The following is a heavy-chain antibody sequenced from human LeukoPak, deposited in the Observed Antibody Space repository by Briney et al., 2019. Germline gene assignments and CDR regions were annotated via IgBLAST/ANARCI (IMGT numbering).Heavy chain of an antibody. Sequence: GGSLRLSCAASGFTFSSYAVSWVRQAPGKGLEWVSAISGSGGSTYYADSVKGRFTISRDNSKNTLYLQMNSLRAEGTAVYYCAKVNDYVWGSYHYWGQGTLVTVSS. J-gene: IGHJ4*02. CDR1: GFTFSSYA. D-gene: IGHD3-16*02. CDR3: AKVNDYVWGSYHY. V-gene: IGHV3-23*01. CDR2: ISGSGGST.